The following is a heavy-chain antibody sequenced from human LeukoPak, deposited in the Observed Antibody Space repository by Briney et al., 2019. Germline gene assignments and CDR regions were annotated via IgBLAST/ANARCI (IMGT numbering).Heavy chain of an antibody. Sequence: GGSLRLSCAASGFTFSSYWMHWVRQAPGKGLVWVSRINSDGSSTSYADSVKGRFTISRDNSKNTLYLQMNSLRAEDTAVYYCASGYCSSTSCLECFQHWGQGTLVTVSS. J-gene: IGHJ1*01. CDR1: GFTFSSYW. V-gene: IGHV3-74*01. CDR2: INSDGSST. D-gene: IGHD2-2*01. CDR3: ASGYCSSTSCLECFQH.